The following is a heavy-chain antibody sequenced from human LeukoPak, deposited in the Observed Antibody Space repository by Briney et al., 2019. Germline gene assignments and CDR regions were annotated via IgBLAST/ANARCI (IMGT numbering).Heavy chain of an antibody. J-gene: IGHJ3*02. Sequence: TGGSLRLSCVASGFSFSSYWMSWVRQAPGKGLEFVANIKQDGGSKNYVDSVKGRFTISRDNAENSLYLQMSSLRAEDTALYYCARDPGRSSFDIWGQGIMVTVSS. CDR2: IKQDGGSK. CDR3: ARDPGRSSFDI. CDR1: GFSFSSYW. V-gene: IGHV3-7*01.